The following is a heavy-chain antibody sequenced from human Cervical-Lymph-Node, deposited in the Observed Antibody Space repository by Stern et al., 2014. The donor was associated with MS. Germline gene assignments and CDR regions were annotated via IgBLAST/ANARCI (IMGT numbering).Heavy chain of an antibody. Sequence: VQLEESGAEVKKPGSSVKVSCKASGGTFSNYAIAWVRQAPGQGLEWMGGIIPILGTSTYAQKFQGRVTITADDFSTTAYMELSSLRSEDTAVYYCARDRSLGVTPFFDNWGQGTLVTVSS. CDR1: GGTFSNYA. CDR2: IIPILGTS. V-gene: IGHV1-69*01. CDR3: ARDRSLGVTPFFDN. D-gene: IGHD3-22*01. J-gene: IGHJ4*02.